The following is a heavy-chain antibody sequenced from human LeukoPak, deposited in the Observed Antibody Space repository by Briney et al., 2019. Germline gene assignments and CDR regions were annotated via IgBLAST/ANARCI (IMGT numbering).Heavy chain of an antibody. CDR2: IYYSGST. CDR3: ARGSVAGTREFDY. D-gene: IGHD6-19*01. Sequence: SETLSLTCTVSGGSISSYYWSWIRQPPGKGLEWIGYIYYSGSTNYNPSLKSRVTISVDTSKNQFSLKLSSVTAADTAVYYCARGSVAGTREFDYWGQGALVTVSS. J-gene: IGHJ4*02. V-gene: IGHV4-59*08. CDR1: GGSISSYY.